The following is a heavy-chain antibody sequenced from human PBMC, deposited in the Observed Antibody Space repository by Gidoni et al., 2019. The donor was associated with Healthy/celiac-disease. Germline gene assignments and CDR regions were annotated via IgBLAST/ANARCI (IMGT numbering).Heavy chain of an antibody. V-gene: IGHV4-34*01. CDR1: GGSFSGYY. J-gene: IGHJ5*02. CDR2: INHSGST. CDR3: ARRCSSTSPLSSAGGWFDP. D-gene: IGHD2-2*01. Sequence: QVQLQQWGAGLLKPSETLSLTCAVYGGSFSGYYWSWIRQPPGKGLEWIGEINHSGSTNYNPSLKSRVTISVDTSKNQFSLKLSSVTAADTAVYYCARRCSSTSPLSSAGGWFDPWGQGTLVTVSS.